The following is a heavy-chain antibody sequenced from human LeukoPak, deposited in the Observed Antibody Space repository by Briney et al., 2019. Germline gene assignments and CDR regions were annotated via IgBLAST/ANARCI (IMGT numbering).Heavy chain of an antibody. J-gene: IGHJ4*02. CDR3: AREFGELFPAFDY. D-gene: IGHD3-10*01. Sequence: GGSLRLSCAASGFTFSSYGMHWVRQAPGKGLEWVAVIWYDGSNKYYADSVKGRSTISRDNSKNTLYLQMNSLRAEDTAVYYCAREFGELFPAFDYWGQGTLVTVSS. V-gene: IGHV3-33*01. CDR1: GFTFSSYG. CDR2: IWYDGSNK.